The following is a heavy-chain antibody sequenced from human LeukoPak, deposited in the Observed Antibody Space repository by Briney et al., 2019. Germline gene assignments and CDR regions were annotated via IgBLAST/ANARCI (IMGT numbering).Heavy chain of an antibody. Sequence: ASVKVSCKASGYTFTSYYMHWVRQAPGQGLEWMGIINPSGGSTSYAQKFHGRVTMTRDTSTSTVYMELSSLRSEDTAVYYCARGVIVVVPAANNWFDPWGQGTLVTVSS. D-gene: IGHD2-2*01. J-gene: IGHJ5*02. CDR3: ARGVIVVVPAANNWFDP. V-gene: IGHV1-46*01. CDR1: GYTFTSYY. CDR2: INPSGGST.